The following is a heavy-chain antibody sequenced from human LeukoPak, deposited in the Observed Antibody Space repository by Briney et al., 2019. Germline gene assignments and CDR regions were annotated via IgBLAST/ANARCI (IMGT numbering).Heavy chain of an antibody. V-gene: IGHV3-21*01. Sequence: PGGSLRLSCAASGFTFSSYSMNWVRQAPGKGLEWVSSISSSSSYIYYADSVKGRFTISRDNAKNSLYLQMNSLRAEDTAVYYCARKKRGKPSGSYSADAFDIWGQGTMVTVSS. J-gene: IGHJ3*02. CDR1: GFTFSSYS. D-gene: IGHD1-26*01. CDR2: ISSSSSYI. CDR3: ARKKRGKPSGSYSADAFDI.